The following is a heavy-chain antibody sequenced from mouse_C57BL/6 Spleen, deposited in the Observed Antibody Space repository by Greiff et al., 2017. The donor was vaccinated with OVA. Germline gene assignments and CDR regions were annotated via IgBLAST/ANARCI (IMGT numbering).Heavy chain of an antibody. D-gene: IGHD3-3*01. V-gene: IGHV14-4*01. CDR2: IDPENGDT. CDR1: GFNIKDDY. J-gene: IGHJ2*01. CDR3: SRLTTRDVTCFAY. Sequence: VQLQQSGAELVRPGASVKLSCTASGFNIKDDYMHWVKQRPEQGLEWIGWIDPENGDTAYASKFPGKATISADTSTNTAYLQLSSLTSEDTAVYYCSRLTTRDVTCFAYWGQGTPLTVSS.